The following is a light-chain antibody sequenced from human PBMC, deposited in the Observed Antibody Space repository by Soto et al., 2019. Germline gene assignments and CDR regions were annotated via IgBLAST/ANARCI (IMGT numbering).Light chain of an antibody. CDR2: EVS. Sequence: QSALAQPASVSGSPGQSITISCTGTSSDVGGYNYVSWYQQHPGKAPKLMIYEVSNRPSGVSNRFSGSKSGNTASLTISGLQAEDEADYYCSLYTSSSTSVFGIATKVTVL. CDR1: SSDVGGYNY. CDR3: SLYTSSSTSV. J-gene: IGLJ1*01. V-gene: IGLV2-14*01.